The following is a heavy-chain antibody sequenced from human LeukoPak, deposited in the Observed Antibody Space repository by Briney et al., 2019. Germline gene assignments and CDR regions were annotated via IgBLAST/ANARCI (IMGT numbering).Heavy chain of an antibody. D-gene: IGHD1-26*01. J-gene: IGHJ3*02. CDR1: GYTFTNYG. V-gene: IGHV1-18*01. CDR2: ISAYNGNT. CDR3: ARDSKWELPDAFDI. Sequence: GASVKVSCKASGYTFTNYGVTWVRQAPGQGLEWMGWISAYNGNTKHAQKVQGRVTMTTDTSTSTVYMELRSLRSDDTAVYYCARDSKWELPDAFDIWGQGTMVTVSS.